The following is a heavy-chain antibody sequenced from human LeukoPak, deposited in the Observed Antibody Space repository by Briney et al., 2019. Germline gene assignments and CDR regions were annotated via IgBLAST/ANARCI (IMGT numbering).Heavy chain of an antibody. CDR1: GFTFSSYA. J-gene: IGHJ4*01. CDR3: AKCGRQLVRLLDY. Sequence: PGGSLRLSCAASGFTFSSYAMSWVRQAPGKGLEWVSAISGSGGSTYYADFVKGRFTISRDNSKNTLYLQMNSLRAEDTAVYYCAKCGRQLVRLLDYWGHGTLVTVSS. CDR2: ISGSGGST. D-gene: IGHD6-13*01. V-gene: IGHV3-23*01.